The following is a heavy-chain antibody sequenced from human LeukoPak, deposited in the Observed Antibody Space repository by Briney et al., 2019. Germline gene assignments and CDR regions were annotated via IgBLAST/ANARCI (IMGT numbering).Heavy chain of an antibody. Sequence: GGSLRLSCTAFGITFGDYAITWFRQAPGKGLEWVGFIRSKHYGATTDYGASVQGRFTISRDDSKGIAYLQMNSLKTEDTAMYYCATSPLNRSSGNDYWGQGTLVTVSS. J-gene: IGHJ4*02. CDR1: GITFGDYA. CDR2: IRSKHYGATT. V-gene: IGHV3-49*03. CDR3: ATSPLNRSSGNDY. D-gene: IGHD6-6*01.